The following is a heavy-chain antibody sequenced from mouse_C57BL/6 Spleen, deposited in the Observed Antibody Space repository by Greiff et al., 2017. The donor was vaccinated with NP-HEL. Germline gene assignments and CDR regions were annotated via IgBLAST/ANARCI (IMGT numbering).Heavy chain of an antibody. J-gene: IGHJ4*01. D-gene: IGHD2-4*01. CDR1: GYTFTDYN. Sequence: VQLKESGPELVKPGASVKIPCKASGYTFTDYNMDWVKQSHGKSLEWIGDINPNNGGTIYNQKFTGKATLTVDKSSSTAYMELRSLTSEDTAVYYCARSPYDYDEGYAMDYWGQGTSVTVSS. CDR2: INPNNGGT. V-gene: IGHV1-18*01. CDR3: ARSPYDYDEGYAMDY.